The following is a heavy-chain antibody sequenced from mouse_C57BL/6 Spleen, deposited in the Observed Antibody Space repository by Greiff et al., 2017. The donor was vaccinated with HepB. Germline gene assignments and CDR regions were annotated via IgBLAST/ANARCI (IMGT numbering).Heavy chain of an antibody. D-gene: IGHD1-1*01. J-gene: IGHJ1*03. V-gene: IGHV1-82*01. Sequence: VQLQQSGPELVKPGASVKISCKASGYAFSSSWMNWVKQRPGKGLEWIGRIYPGDGDTNYNGKFKGKATLTADKSSSTAYMQLSSLTSEDSAVYFCAIGYGSSLWYFDVWGTGTTVTVSS. CDR3: AIGYGSSLWYFDV. CDR2: IYPGDGDT. CDR1: GYAFSSSW.